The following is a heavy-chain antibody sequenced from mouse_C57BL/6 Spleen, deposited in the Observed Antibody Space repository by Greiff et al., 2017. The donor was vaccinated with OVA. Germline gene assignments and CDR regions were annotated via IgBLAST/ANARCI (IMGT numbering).Heavy chain of an antibody. CDR2: IDPSDSYT. CDR3: ARGIYYDSFAY. CDR1: GYTFTSYW. J-gene: IGHJ3*01. D-gene: IGHD2-4*01. Sequence: QVQLQQPGAELVMPGASVKLSCKASGYTFTSYWMHWVKQRPGQGLEWIGEIDPSDSYTNYNQKFKGKSTLTVDKSSSTAYMQLSSLTSEDSAVYYCARGIYYDSFAYWGQGTLVTVSA. V-gene: IGHV1-69*01.